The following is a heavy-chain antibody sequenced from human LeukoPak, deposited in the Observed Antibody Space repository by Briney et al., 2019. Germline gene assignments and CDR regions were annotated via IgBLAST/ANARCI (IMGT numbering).Heavy chain of an antibody. D-gene: IGHD3-22*01. Sequence: SETLSLTCSVSGVPISTYYWGWIRQPPGKGLEWIGSIYYSGSTYYNPSLKSRVTISVDTSKNQFSLKLSSVTAADTAVYYCARDSSSGDDWGQGTLVTVSS. J-gene: IGHJ4*02. V-gene: IGHV4-39*07. CDR1: GVPISTYY. CDR2: IYYSGST. CDR3: ARDSSSGDD.